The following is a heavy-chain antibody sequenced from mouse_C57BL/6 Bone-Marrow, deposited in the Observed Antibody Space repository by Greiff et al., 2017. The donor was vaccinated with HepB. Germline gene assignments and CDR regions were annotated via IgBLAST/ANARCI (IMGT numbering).Heavy chain of an antibody. CDR1: GFTFSDFY. V-gene: IGHV7-1*01. D-gene: IGHD2-1*01. CDR2: SRNKANDYTT. CDR3: ARDASDGTYGYFDY. Sequence: EVKVVESGGGLVQSGRSLRLSCATSGFTFSDFYMEWVRQAPGKGLEWIAASRNKANDYTTEYSASVKGRFIVSRDTSQSILYLQMNALRAEDTAIYYCARDASDGTYGYFDYWGQGTTLTVSS. J-gene: IGHJ2*01.